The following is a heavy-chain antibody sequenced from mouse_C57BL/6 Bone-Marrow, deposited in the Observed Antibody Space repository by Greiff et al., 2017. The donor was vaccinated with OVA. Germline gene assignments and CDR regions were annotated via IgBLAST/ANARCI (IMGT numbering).Heavy chain of an antibody. D-gene: IGHD1-1*02. J-gene: IGHJ1*03. CDR3: AREGGLEAHWYFDD. CDR2: IDPSDSYT. V-gene: IGHV1-69*01. Sequence: VQLQQPGAELVMPGASVKLSCKASGYTFTSYWMHWVKQRPGQGLEWIGEIDPSDSYTNYNQKFKGKSTLTVDKSSSTAYMQRSSLTSEDSAVYYCAREGGLEAHWYFDDWGTGTTVTVSS. CDR1: GYTFTSYW.